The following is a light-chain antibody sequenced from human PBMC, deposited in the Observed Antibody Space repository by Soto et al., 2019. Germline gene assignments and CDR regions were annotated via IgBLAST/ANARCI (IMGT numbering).Light chain of an antibody. CDR2: KVS. Sequence: DVVMTQSPLSLPVTLGQPASISCRSNQSLVHSDGIAYFSWFQQRPGRSPRRSIYKVSNRDSGVPARFSGSGSGTDFALRISRVEAEDVGVYYCMQGTHWPITFGQGTRLEIK. V-gene: IGKV2-30*02. J-gene: IGKJ5*01. CDR3: MQGTHWPIT. CDR1: QSLVHSDGIAY.